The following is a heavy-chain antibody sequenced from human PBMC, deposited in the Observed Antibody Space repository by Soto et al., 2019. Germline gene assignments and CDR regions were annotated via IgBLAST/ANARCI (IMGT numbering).Heavy chain of an antibody. V-gene: IGHV1-2*02. Sequence: ASVKVSCKASGYTFTGHYIHWVRQAPGQGLEWMGEIGPESGATRYAQRFQGRVTMTRDMSITTVYMELNNLSPDDTAVYYCGGGRSGQIVVFYWGQGTPVTVSS. D-gene: IGHD1-26*01. CDR2: IGPESGAT. CDR1: GYTFTGHY. J-gene: IGHJ4*02. CDR3: GGGRSGQIVVFY.